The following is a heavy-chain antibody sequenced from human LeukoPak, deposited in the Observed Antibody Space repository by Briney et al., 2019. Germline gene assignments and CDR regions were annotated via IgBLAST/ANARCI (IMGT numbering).Heavy chain of an antibody. J-gene: IGHJ3*02. Sequence: ASVKVSCKASGYTFTGYYMHWVRQAPGQGLEWMGWINPNSGGTNYAQKFQGRVTMTRDTSISTAYMELSRLRSDDTAVYYCALFQSLERHFDIWGQGTMVTVSS. D-gene: IGHD1-1*01. CDR2: INPNSGGT. CDR3: ALFQSLERHFDI. V-gene: IGHV1-2*02. CDR1: GYTFTGYY.